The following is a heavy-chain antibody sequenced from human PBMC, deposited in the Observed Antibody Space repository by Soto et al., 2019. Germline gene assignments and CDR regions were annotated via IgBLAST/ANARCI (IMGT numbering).Heavy chain of an antibody. J-gene: IGHJ4*02. V-gene: IGHV3-33*01. Sequence: QVQLVESGGGVVQPGRSLSLSCAASGFTFSSYGMHWVRQAPGKGLEWVAVIWYDGSNKYYADSVKGRFTISRDNSKNTLYLQKNSLRAEDTAVYYCARDRNTFFDWLFIDWGQGTLVTVSS. CDR1: GFTFSSYG. D-gene: IGHD3-3*02. CDR3: ARDRNTFFDWLFID. CDR2: IWYDGSNK.